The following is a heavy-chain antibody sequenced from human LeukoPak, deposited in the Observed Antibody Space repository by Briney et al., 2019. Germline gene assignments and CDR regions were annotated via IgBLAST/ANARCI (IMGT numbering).Heavy chain of an antibody. V-gene: IGHV3-66*01. CDR3: ARASYYDGSGYYFYDY. J-gene: IGHJ4*02. D-gene: IGHD3-22*01. CDR1: GFTVSSNY. CDR2: IYSGGST. Sequence: PGGSLRLSCAASGFTVSSNYMSWVRQAPGKGLEWVSVIYSGGSTYYADSVKGRFTISRDNSKNTLYLQMNSLRAEDTAVYYCARASYYDGSGYYFYDYWGQGTLVTVSS.